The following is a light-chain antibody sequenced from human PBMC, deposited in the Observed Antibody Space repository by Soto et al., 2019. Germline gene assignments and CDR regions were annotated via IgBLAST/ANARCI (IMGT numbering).Light chain of an antibody. J-gene: IGKJ1*01. CDR1: QSVSSSY. Sequence: EIVLTQSPGTLSLSPGERATLSCRSSQSVSSSYLAWYQQKPGQAPRLLIYGASTRASGIPERFSGSGSGTDLTITISRLEPEDGEVYDCQDYGSSAWTFGQGTKVDIK. CDR2: GAS. V-gene: IGKV3-20*01. CDR3: QDYGSSAWT.